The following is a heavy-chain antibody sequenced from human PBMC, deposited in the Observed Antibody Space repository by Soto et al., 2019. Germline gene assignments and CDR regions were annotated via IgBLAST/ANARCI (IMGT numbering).Heavy chain of an antibody. J-gene: IGHJ6*02. V-gene: IGHV4-30-2*01. D-gene: IGHD3-22*01. Sequence: QLQLQESGSGLVKPSQTLSLTCAVSGGSISSGGYSWSWIRQPPGKGLEWIGYIYHSGSTYYNPCLKSRVTISGDSTKNQFSLKLSSVTAADTAVYYCARVSHYYDGDYYYGMDVWGQGTTVTGAS. CDR2: IYHSGST. CDR1: GGSISSGGYS. CDR3: ARVSHYYDGDYYYGMDV.